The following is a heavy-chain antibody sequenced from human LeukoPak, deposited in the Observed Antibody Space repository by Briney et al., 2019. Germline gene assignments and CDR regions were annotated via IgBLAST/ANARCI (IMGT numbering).Heavy chain of an antibody. CDR1: GGTFSSYA. CDR3: ARRMGDAFDI. Sequence: SVKVSCKASGGTFSSYAISWGRQAPGQGLEWMGGIIPIFGTSNYAQKLQGRVTITTDESTSTAYMEPSSLRSEDTAVYYCARRMGDAFDIWGQGTMVTVSS. CDR2: IIPIFGTS. J-gene: IGHJ3*02. V-gene: IGHV1-69*05.